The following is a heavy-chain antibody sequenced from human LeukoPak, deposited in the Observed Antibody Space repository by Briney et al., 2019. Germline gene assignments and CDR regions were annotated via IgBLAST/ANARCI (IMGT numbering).Heavy chain of an antibody. CDR3: AGPILLYDPYAFDI. D-gene: IGHD2/OR15-2a*01. CDR1: GGSVSSSSYY. V-gene: IGHV4-39*07. J-gene: IGHJ3*02. Sequence: SETLSLTCTVSGGSVSSSSYYWGWIRQPLGKGLEWIGSIYYSGSTYYNPSLKSRVTISVDTSKNQFSLKLSSVTAADTAVYYCAGPILLYDPYAFDIWGQGTMVTVSS. CDR2: IYYSGST.